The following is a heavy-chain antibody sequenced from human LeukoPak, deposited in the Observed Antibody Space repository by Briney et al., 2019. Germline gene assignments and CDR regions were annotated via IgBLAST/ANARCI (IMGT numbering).Heavy chain of an antibody. J-gene: IGHJ6*02. CDR1: GFTFSTYA. CDR2: ISDSGGRK. D-gene: IGHD2-15*01. V-gene: IGHV3-23*01. CDR3: AKDKGYCSSDVCYPPYGMDV. Sequence: AGGSLRLSCAASGFTFSTYAMTWVRQSPGKGLEWVSDISDSGGRKYYADSVKGRFTISRDNSKNTVYLEMNSLRAEDTAIYYCAKDKGYCSSDVCYPPYGMDVWGQGTTVTVSS.